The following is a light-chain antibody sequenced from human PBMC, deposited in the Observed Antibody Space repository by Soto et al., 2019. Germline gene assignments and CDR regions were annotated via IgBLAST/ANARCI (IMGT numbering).Light chain of an antibody. CDR3: QQYGSSHT. J-gene: IGKJ5*01. V-gene: IGKV3-20*01. Sequence: IGLTQSPGTLSLSPGERATLSCSASESVSSSNLAWYQQKPGQAPRLLIYGASSRATGIPDRFSGSGSGTDFTLTISRLEPEDFAVYYCQQYGSSHTFGQGTRLEIK. CDR2: GAS. CDR1: ESVSSSN.